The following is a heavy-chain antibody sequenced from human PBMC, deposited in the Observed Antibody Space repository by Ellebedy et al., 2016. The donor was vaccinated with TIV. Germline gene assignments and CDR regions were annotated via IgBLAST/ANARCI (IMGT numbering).Heavy chain of an antibody. V-gene: IGHV3-48*03. Sequence: PGGSLRLSCAASGFRVSTFEMNWVRQAPGKGLEWVSNISDSGSSKFYAEFVQGRVTMSRDHSGNSLYLHMNSLRVEDTAIYYCARGWVDGVHFDSWGQGTLVTVSS. D-gene: IGHD2-15*01. CDR2: ISDSGSSK. CDR3: ARGWVDGVHFDS. J-gene: IGHJ4*02. CDR1: GFRVSTFE.